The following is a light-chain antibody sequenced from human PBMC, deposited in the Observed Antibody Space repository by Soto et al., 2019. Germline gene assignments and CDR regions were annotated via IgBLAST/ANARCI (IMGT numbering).Light chain of an antibody. Sequence: QSVLTQPASVSGSPGQSITISCTGTSSDVGGSNYVSWYQQLPGKAPKLMIYDVSDRPSGVSNRFSGSKSGNTASLTISGLQAEDEADYYCSSYKSSSLYVFGTGTKGTVL. CDR3: SSYKSSSLYV. V-gene: IGLV2-14*01. CDR2: DVS. CDR1: SSDVGGSNY. J-gene: IGLJ1*01.